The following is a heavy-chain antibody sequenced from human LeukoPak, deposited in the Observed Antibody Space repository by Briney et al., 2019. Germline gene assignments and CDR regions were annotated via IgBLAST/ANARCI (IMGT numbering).Heavy chain of an antibody. D-gene: IGHD6-19*01. Sequence: GGSLRLSCAASGFTFDNYWMIWVRQAPGQGLEWVANIKQDGSDKSYVESVKGRSTISGDNAKNSLYLQMNSLRAEDTAVYYCARSRTSGDEALAGNYWGQGTLVTVSS. J-gene: IGHJ4*02. CDR1: GFTFDNYW. V-gene: IGHV3-7*01. CDR2: IKQDGSDK. CDR3: ARSRTSGDEALAGNY.